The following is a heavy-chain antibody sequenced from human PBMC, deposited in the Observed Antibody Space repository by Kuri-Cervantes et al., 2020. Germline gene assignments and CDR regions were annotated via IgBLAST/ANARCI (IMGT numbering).Heavy chain of an antibody. Sequence: ASVKVSCKASGYTFTSYGISWVRQAPGQGLEWMGWISAYNGNTNYAQKLQGRVTMTTDTSTSTAYMELRSLRSDDTAVYYRARHLRRPIQLERRFGSNWFDPWGQGTLVTVSS. CDR1: GYTFTSYG. J-gene: IGHJ5*02. CDR2: ISAYNGNT. V-gene: IGHV1-18*01. D-gene: IGHD1-1*01. CDR3: ARHLRRPIQLERRFGSNWFDP.